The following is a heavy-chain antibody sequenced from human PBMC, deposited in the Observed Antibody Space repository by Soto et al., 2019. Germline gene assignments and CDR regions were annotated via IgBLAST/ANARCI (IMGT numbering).Heavy chain of an antibody. Sequence: GASVKVSCKASGDTFSTFAISWVRQAPGQGLEWMGGIIPIFGTPDYAQHFPGRVTISADESTKTAYLELSSLRPEDTAVYYCARSPGITGTRASQYAMDVWGQGNTVTVSS. CDR3: ARSPGITGTRASQYAMDV. D-gene: IGHD1-20*01. CDR2: IIPIFGTP. J-gene: IGHJ6*01. CDR1: GDTFSTFA. V-gene: IGHV1-69*13.